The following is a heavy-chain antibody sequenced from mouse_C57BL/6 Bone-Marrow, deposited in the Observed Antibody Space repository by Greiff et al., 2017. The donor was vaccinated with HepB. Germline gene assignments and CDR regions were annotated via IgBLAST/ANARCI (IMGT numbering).Heavy chain of an antibody. CDR3: ARDAGHYWYFDV. CDR1: GFTFSDFY. CDR2: SRNKANDYTT. J-gene: IGHJ1*03. V-gene: IGHV7-1*01. Sequence: EVMLVESGGGLVQSGRSLRLSCATSGFTFSDFYMEWVRQAPGKGLEWIAASRNKANDYTTEYSASVKGRFIVSRDTSQSILYLQMNALRAEDTAIYYCARDAGHYWYFDVWGTGTTVTVSS.